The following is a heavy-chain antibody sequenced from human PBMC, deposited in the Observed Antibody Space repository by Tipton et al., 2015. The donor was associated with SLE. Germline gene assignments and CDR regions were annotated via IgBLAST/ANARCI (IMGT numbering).Heavy chain of an antibody. CDR3: ATSLNYYDSSGPEG. V-gene: IGHV4-34*08. D-gene: IGHD3-22*01. CDR1: GGTFSGYY. Sequence: TLSLTCAVYGGTFSGYYWSWIRQSPGKGLEWIGEINYSGNTKYNPSLKSRVTISVDTSKNQFSLNLNFMTAADTAMYYCATSLNYYDSSGPEGWGQGSMVTFSS. CDR2: INYSGNT. J-gene: IGHJ3*01.